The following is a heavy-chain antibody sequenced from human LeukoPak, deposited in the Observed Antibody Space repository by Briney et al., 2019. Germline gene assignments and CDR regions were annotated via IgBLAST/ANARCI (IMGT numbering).Heavy chain of an antibody. J-gene: IGHJ4*02. CDR3: AKDFTYYYDSSGYFDY. Sequence: GRSLRLSCAASGFTFSSYAMSWVRQAPGKGLEWVSAISGSGGSTYYADSVKGRFTISRDNSKNTLYLQMNSLRAEDTAVYYCAKDFTYYYDSSGYFDYWGQGTLVTVSS. V-gene: IGHV3-23*01. CDR1: GFTFSSYA. CDR2: ISGSGGST. D-gene: IGHD3-22*01.